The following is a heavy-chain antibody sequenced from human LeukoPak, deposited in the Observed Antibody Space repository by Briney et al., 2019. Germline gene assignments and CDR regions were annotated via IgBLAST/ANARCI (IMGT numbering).Heavy chain of an antibody. V-gene: IGHV4-39*07. CDR3: ARYGQGAYYYYMDV. CDR2: IFYSGST. J-gene: IGHJ6*03. CDR1: GGSISTSNYY. Sequence: SETLSLTCTVSGGSISTSNYYWGWIRQPPGKGLEWIGNIFYSGSTYYNPSLKSRVTISVDTSKNQFSLKLSSVTAADTAVYYCARYGQGAYYYYMDVWGKGTTVTVSS. D-gene: IGHD3-10*01.